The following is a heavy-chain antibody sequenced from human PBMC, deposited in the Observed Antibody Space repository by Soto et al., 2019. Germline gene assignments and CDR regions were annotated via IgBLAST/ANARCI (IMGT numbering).Heavy chain of an antibody. CDR3: ARVDGDRYDGNGYLGRH. CDR1: GFTFSSYW. Sequence: EVQLVESGGGLVQPGESLTLSCAASGFTFSSYWMHWVRQAPGKGLVWVSRIKSDGSGTYYADSVKGRLTISRDNAKNTIYLQMNSLRVEDTAVYFCARVDGDRYDGNGYLGRHWGQGTLVTVSS. D-gene: IGHD3-22*01. J-gene: IGHJ4*02. V-gene: IGHV3-74*01. CDR2: IKSDGSGT.